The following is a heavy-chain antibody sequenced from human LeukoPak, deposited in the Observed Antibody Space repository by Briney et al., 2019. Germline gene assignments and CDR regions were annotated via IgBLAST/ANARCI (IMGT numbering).Heavy chain of an antibody. J-gene: IGHJ4*02. CDR2: ISGSGGST. Sequence: PGGSLRLSCAASGFTFSSYAMSWVRQAPGKGLEWVSYISGSGGSTYYADSVKGRFTISRDNSKNTLYLQMNSLRAEDTAVYYCAKDLLRYCSSTSCSDFDYWGQGTLVTVSS. V-gene: IGHV3-23*01. CDR3: AKDLLRYCSSTSCSDFDY. CDR1: GFTFSSYA. D-gene: IGHD2-2*01.